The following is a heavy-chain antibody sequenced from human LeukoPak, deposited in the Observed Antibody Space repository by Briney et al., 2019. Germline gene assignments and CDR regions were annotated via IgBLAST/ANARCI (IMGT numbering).Heavy chain of an antibody. J-gene: IGHJ4*02. CDR3: ARADSSGYAVGY. CDR1: GFTFSSYA. Sequence: GGSLRLSCAASGFTFSSYAMSWVRQAPGKGLEWVSAISGSGGSTYYADSVKGRFTISRDNSKNTLYLQMNSLRAEDTAVYYCARADSSGYAVGYWGQGTLVTVSS. D-gene: IGHD3-22*01. V-gene: IGHV3-23*01. CDR2: ISGSGGST.